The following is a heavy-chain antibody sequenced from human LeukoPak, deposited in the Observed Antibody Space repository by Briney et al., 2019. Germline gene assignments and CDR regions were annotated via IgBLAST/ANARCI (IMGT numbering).Heavy chain of an antibody. CDR3: ARDTYYSIGSYYYSWFDP. Sequence: RGSLRLSSAASGFTFSTYAMSWVRQAPGKGLEWVSSISDSGGSADYADSVKGRFTISRDNSKNTLHLQMSGLRAEDTAVYYCARDTYYSIGSYYYSWFDPWGQGTLVTVSS. CDR1: GFTFSTYA. J-gene: IGHJ5*02. CDR2: ISDSGGSA. V-gene: IGHV3-23*01. D-gene: IGHD3-10*01.